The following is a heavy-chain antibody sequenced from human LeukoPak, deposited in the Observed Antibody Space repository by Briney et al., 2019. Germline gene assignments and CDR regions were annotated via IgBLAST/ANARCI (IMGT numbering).Heavy chain of an antibody. CDR2: IYYSGST. CDR1: GVSVSSGSCF. Sequence: SETLSLTCTVSGVSVSSGSCFWSWIRQPPGKGLEWIGYIYYSGSTNYNPSLKSRVTISMDTSKNQFSLKLSSVTAADTAVYYCARTNYDFWSAVDYWGQGTLVTVS. D-gene: IGHD3-3*01. V-gene: IGHV4-61*01. J-gene: IGHJ4*02. CDR3: ARTNYDFWSAVDY.